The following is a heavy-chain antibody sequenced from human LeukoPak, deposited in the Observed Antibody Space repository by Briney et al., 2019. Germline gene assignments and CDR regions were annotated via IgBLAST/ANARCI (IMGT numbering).Heavy chain of an antibody. J-gene: IGHJ4*02. V-gene: IGHV3-23*01. CDR2: IFPSGGEI. Sequence: GGSLRLSCAASGSTFSTFAMIWVRQPPGKGLEWVSSIFPSGGEIHYADSVRGRFTISRDNSKGTLSLQMNSLRAEDTAIYYCATYRQVLLPFESWGQGTLVTVSS. CDR1: GSTFSTFA. D-gene: IGHD2-8*02. CDR3: ATYRQVLLPFES.